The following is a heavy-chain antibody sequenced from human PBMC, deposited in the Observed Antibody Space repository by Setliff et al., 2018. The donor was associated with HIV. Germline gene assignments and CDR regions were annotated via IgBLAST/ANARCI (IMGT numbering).Heavy chain of an antibody. V-gene: IGHV4-61*08. CDR1: GGSISSGGYY. D-gene: IGHD3-22*01. Sequence: SETLSLTCTVSGGSISSGGYYWSWIRQHPGKGLEWIGYIYYSGSTNYNPSLKSRVTISVDTSKNQFSLKLRSVTAADTAVYYCARETYYYDNPQYYYYYMDVWGKGTTVTV. CDR2: IYYSGST. CDR3: ARETYYYDNPQYYYYYMDV. J-gene: IGHJ6*03.